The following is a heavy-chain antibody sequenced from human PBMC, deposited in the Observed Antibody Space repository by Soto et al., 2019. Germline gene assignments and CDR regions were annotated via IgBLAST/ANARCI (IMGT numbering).Heavy chain of an antibody. V-gene: IGHV3-23*01. CDR3: AKDPPLYYYDSSEDTDY. CDR1: GFTFSSYA. Sequence: GGSLRLSCAASGFTFSSYAMSWVRQAPGKGLEWVSAISGSGGSTYYADSVKGRFTISRDNSKNTLYLQMNSLRAEDTAVYYCAKDPPLYYYDSSEDTDYWGQGTLVTVSS. CDR2: ISGSGGST. D-gene: IGHD3-22*01. J-gene: IGHJ4*02.